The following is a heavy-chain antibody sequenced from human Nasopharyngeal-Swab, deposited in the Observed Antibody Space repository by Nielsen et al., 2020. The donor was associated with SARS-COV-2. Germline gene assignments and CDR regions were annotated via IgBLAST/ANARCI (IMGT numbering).Heavy chain of an antibody. CDR2: MNPNSGNT. Sequence: ASVKVSCKASGYTFTSYDINWVRQATGQGLEWMGWMNPNSGNTNYAQKFQERVTITRDMSTSTAYMELSSLRSEDTAVYYCAAYGSGSRAFDYWGQGTLVTVPS. D-gene: IGHD3-10*01. CDR1: GYTFTSYD. V-gene: IGHV1-8*01. CDR3: AAYGSGSRAFDY. J-gene: IGHJ4*02.